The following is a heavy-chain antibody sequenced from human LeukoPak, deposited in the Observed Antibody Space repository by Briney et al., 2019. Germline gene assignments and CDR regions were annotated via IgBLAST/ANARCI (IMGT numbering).Heavy chain of an antibody. Sequence: SETLSLTCTVSGDSITSYYWNWIRQPPGKGLEWIGSIHYSGGTYYNPSLKSRVTISVDTSKNQFSVKLSSVTAADTGVYYCARRRSGSSDGYYFDYWGQGTLVTVSS. CDR3: ARRRSGSSDGYYFDY. CDR1: GDSITSYY. V-gene: IGHV4-59*05. D-gene: IGHD1-26*01. CDR2: IHYSGGT. J-gene: IGHJ4*02.